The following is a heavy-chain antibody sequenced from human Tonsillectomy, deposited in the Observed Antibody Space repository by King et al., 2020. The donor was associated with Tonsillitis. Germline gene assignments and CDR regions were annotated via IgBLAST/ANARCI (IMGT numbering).Heavy chain of an antibody. V-gene: IGHV4-31*03. CDR2: IYYSGCT. D-gene: IGHD3-10*01. J-gene: IGHJ4*02. CDR1: GGSISSGGYY. Sequence: LLQESGPGLVKPSQTLSLTCTVSGGSISSGGYYWSWIRQPPGKGLEWIGYIYYSGCTYYNPSPQSRGTISVDTFKNQFSLKLRSVTAAATAVYYCACQWYGSGSYYSDYWGQGTLVTVSS. CDR3: ACQWYGSGSYYSDY.